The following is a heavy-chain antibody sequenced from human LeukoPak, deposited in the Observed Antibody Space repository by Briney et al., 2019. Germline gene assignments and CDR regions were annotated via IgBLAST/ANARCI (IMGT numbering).Heavy chain of an antibody. CDR3: ARVAHCSSTTCYQGVFDY. CDR2: IYYSGST. Sequence: PSETLSLTCTVSGGSISNYYWSWIRQPPGKGLEWVGYIYYSGSTNYNPSLKSRVTISVDTSKNQFSLKLSSVTAADTAVYYCARVAHCSSTTCYQGVFDYWGQGTLVTVSS. CDR1: GGSISNYY. D-gene: IGHD2-2*01. J-gene: IGHJ4*02. V-gene: IGHV4-59*01.